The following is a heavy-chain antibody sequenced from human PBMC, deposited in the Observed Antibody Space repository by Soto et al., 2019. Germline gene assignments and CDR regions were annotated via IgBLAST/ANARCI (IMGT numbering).Heavy chain of an antibody. CDR3: ARGFNYYDSSGYQFDY. Sequence: SETLSLTCAVYGGSFSGYYWSWIRQPPGKGLEWIEEINHSGSTNYNPSLKSRVTISVDTSKNQFSLKLSSVTAADTAVYYCARGFNYYDSSGYQFDYWGQGTLVTVSS. CDR1: GGSFSGYY. J-gene: IGHJ4*02. D-gene: IGHD3-22*01. V-gene: IGHV4-34*01. CDR2: INHSGST.